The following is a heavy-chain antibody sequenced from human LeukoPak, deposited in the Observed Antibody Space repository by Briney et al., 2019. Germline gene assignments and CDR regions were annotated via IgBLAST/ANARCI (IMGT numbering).Heavy chain of an antibody. D-gene: IGHD5-18*01. V-gene: IGHV3-23*01. J-gene: IGHJ4*02. CDR2: ISGSGGST. CDR3: AKAARGAMVTVDY. Sequence: GGSLRLSCAASGFTFSSYWMGRVRQAPGKGLEWVSAISGSGGSTYYADSVKGRFTISRDNSENTLYLQMNSLRAEDTAVYYCAKAARGAMVTVDYWGQGTLVTVSS. CDR1: GFTFSSYW.